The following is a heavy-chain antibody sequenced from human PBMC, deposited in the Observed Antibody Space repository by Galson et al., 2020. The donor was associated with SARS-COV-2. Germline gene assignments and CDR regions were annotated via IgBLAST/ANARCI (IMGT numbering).Heavy chain of an antibody. CDR2: ISVSGGST. CDR1: GFTFSSDA. CDR3: AKDIVVVANDYYYYYGRDV. V-gene: IGHV3-23*01. Sequence: LTCAASGFTFSSDAMSRVPEAPGKGLEWVSAISVSGGSTYYADSVKGRVTISRDNTKNTLYLQRNSLRAEDTAVDYCAKDIVVVANDYYYYYGRDVWGQGSTVTVCS. D-gene: IGHD2-15*01. J-gene: IGHJ6*02.